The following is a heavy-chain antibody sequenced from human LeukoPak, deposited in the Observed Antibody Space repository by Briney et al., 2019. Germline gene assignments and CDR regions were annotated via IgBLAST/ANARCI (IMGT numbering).Heavy chain of an antibody. Sequence: GGSLRLSCAAYGFTFSSYGMHWVRQAPGKGLEWVAVISYDGSNKYYADSVKGRFTISRDNSKNTLYLQMNSLRAEDTAVYYCAKDRVGASPLDDWGQGTLVTVSS. CDR2: ISYDGSNK. CDR3: AKDRVGASPLDD. D-gene: IGHD1-26*01. V-gene: IGHV3-30*18. CDR1: GFTFSSYG. J-gene: IGHJ4*02.